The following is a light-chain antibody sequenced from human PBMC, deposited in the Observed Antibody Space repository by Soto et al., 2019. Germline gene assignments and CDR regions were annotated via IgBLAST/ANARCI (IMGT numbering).Light chain of an antibody. V-gene: IGKV3-15*01. Sequence: EIMMTQSPATLSLSPGASATLSCRASQSVRNNFAWYQHKPGQAPGLLIYYASTRATGIPARFSSSWPGTEFTRLISSLPSEDFALYYSHQYKDWLPITFGQGTRLEIK. CDR1: QSVRNN. CDR2: YAS. CDR3: HQYKDWLPIT. J-gene: IGKJ5*01.